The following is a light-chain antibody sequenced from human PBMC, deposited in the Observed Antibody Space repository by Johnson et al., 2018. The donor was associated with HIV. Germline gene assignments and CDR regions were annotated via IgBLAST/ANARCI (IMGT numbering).Light chain of an antibody. CDR1: SSNIANNY. CDR3: GTWDSSLSAPRV. CDR2: ENN. V-gene: IGLV1-51*02. Sequence: QSVLTQPPSVSAAPGHQVTISCSGSSSNIANNYVSWYQQFPGTAPKLLIYENNKRPSGIPDRFSGSKSGTSATLAITGLQTGDEADYYCGTWDSSLSAPRVFGTGTKVTVL. J-gene: IGLJ1*01.